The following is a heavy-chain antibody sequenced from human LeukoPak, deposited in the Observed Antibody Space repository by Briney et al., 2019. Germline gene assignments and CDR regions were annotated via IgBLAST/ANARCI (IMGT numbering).Heavy chain of an antibody. Sequence: GESLQIPSKGSEYSFTNYWIGWVRQMPGKVLEWMGIIYPGDPDTRYSPSFQGQVTISADKSISTAYLQWSSLKASDTAMYFCATYAGSYSKYFQHWGQGTLVTVSS. J-gene: IGHJ1*01. CDR3: ATYAGSYSKYFQH. CDR1: EYSFTNYW. V-gene: IGHV5-51*01. CDR2: IYPGDPDT. D-gene: IGHD3-10*01.